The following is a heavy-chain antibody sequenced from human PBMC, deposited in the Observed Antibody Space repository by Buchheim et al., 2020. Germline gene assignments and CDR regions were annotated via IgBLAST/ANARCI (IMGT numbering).Heavy chain of an antibody. Sequence: EVQLVESGGGLVQPGGSLRLSCAASGFTFSSYSMNWVRQAPGKGLEWVSYISSSGKTIDYADSVKGRFTISRDNAKNSLYLQMNNLRDEDTAVYYCASSYGYHTFDYWGQGTL. CDR3: ASSYGYHTFDY. CDR1: GFTFSSYS. J-gene: IGHJ4*02. V-gene: IGHV3-48*02. CDR2: ISSSGKTI. D-gene: IGHD5-18*01.